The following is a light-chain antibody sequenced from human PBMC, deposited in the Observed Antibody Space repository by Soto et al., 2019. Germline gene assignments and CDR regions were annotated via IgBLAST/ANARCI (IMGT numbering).Light chain of an antibody. V-gene: IGLV2-11*01. CDR1: SSDVGGYNY. CDR3: CSYAGSSTLV. CDR2: AVS. Sequence: QSVLTQPRSVSGSPGQSVTISCTGTSSDVGGYNYVSWYQQHPGKAPKLIIYAVSGRPSGVPDRFSGSKSGNTASLTISGLQADDEADYYCCSYAGSSTLVFGTGTKVTVL. J-gene: IGLJ1*01.